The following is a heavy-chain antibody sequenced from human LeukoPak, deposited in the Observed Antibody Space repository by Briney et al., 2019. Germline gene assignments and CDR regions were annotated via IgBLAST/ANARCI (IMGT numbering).Heavy chain of an antibody. CDR3: ARGAYDILTGERVDY. CDR2: IIPIFGTA. J-gene: IGHJ4*02. V-gene: IGHV1-69*05. D-gene: IGHD3-9*01. Sequence: GASVKVSCKASGGTFSSYAISWVRQAPGQGLEWMGGIIPIFGTANYAQKFQGRVTITTDESTSTAYMELSSLRSEDTAVYYCARGAYDILTGERVDYWGQGTLVTVSS. CDR1: GGTFSSYA.